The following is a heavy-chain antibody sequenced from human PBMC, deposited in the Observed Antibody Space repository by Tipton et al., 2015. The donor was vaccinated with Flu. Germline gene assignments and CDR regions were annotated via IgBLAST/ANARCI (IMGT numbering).Heavy chain of an antibody. D-gene: IGHD3-3*01. Sequence: LRLSCTVSGGSISSVTYYWGWIRQPPGKGLEWIGNIYYSGNTYSNPSLKSRVTMSVDRSKNQMSLRLNSVTAADTAVYYCARGSASAPTLFPLVSW. CDR3: ARGSASAPTLFPLVS. CDR1: GGSISSVTYY. CDR2: IYYSGNT. V-gene: IGHV4-39*07. J-gene: IGHJ5*01.